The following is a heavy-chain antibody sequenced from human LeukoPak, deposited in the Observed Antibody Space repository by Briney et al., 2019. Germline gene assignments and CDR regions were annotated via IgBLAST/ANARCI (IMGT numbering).Heavy chain of an antibody. CDR3: ASGVDYYGSGSYQADFDY. D-gene: IGHD3-10*01. Sequence: ASVKVSCKASGYTFTSYYMHWVRQAPGQGLEWMGIINPSGGSTSYAQKFQGRVTMTRDTSTSTVYMELSSLRSEDTAVYYCASGVDYYGSGSYQADFDYWGQGTLVTVSS. CDR2: INPSGGST. V-gene: IGHV1-46*01. CDR1: GYTFTSYY. J-gene: IGHJ4*02.